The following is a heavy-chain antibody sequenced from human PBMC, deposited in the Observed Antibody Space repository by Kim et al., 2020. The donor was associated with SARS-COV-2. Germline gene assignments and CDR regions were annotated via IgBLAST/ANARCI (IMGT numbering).Heavy chain of an antibody. J-gene: IGHJ4*02. CDR2: IYSGAGST. CDR3: AKCFYSIDWYYFDY. V-gene: IGHV3-23*03. D-gene: IGHD3-9*01. CDR1: GFTFSNYA. Sequence: GGSLRLSCAASGFTFSNYAMRWVRQAPGKGLEWVSVIYSGAGSTYYADSVKGRFTISRDNSKNTLYLQMNSLRAEDTAVYYCAKCFYSIDWYYFDYWGQGTLVTVSS.